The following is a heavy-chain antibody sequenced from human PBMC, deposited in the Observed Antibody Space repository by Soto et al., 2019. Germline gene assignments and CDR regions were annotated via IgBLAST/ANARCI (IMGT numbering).Heavy chain of an antibody. Sequence: QVQLVQSGAEVKKPGASVKVSCKASGYTFTSYDINWVRQATGQGLEWMGWMNPNSGNTGYAQKFQGRVTMTRNTSINTAYMELSSLRSEDTAVYYCAREVTMVRGVIAYWYFDLWGRGTLVTVSS. V-gene: IGHV1-8*01. D-gene: IGHD3-10*01. CDR2: MNPNSGNT. J-gene: IGHJ2*01. CDR3: AREVTMVRGVIAYWYFDL. CDR1: GYTFTSYD.